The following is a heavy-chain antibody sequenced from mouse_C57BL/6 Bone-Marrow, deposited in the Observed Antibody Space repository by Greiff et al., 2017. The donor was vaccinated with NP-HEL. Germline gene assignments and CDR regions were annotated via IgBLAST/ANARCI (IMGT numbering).Heavy chain of an antibody. J-gene: IGHJ2*01. CDR2: FYPGSGSI. CDR3: ARHEDRGIYYDPSLDY. V-gene: IGHV1-62-2*01. D-gene: IGHD2-4*01. CDR1: GYTFTEYT. Sequence: LVKPGASVKLSCKASGYTFTEYTIHWVKQRSGQGLEWIGWFYPGSGSIKYNEKFKDKATLTADKSSSTVYMELSRLTSEDSAVYFCARHEDRGIYYDPSLDYWGQGTTLTVSS.